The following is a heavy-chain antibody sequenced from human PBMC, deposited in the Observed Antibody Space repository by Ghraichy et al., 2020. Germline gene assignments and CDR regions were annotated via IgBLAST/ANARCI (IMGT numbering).Heavy chain of an antibody. J-gene: IGHJ3*02. CDR3: ATDCIAARCDAFDI. CDR2: IYSGGST. D-gene: IGHD6-6*01. Sequence: GESLNISCAASGFTVSSNYMSWVRQAPGKGLEWVSVIYSGGSTYYADSVKGRFTISRDNSKNTLYLQMNSLRAEDTAVYYCATDCIAARCDAFDIWGQGTMVTVSS. CDR1: GFTVSSNY. V-gene: IGHV3-53*01.